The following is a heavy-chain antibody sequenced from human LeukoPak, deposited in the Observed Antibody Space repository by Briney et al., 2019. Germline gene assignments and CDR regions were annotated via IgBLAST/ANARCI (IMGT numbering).Heavy chain of an antibody. D-gene: IGHD3-10*01. V-gene: IGHV3-30*14. Sequence: PGGSLGLSCAASGFTFSTYAMHWVRQGPGKGLEWVAVISYDGSNRYYADSVKGRFTISRDNSKNTLYLQMSSLSAEDTAVYYCARTTTPHYYGSGSYALGYWGQGTLVTVPS. CDR3: ARTTTPHYYGSGSYALGY. CDR1: GFTFSTYA. J-gene: IGHJ4*02. CDR2: ISYDGSNR.